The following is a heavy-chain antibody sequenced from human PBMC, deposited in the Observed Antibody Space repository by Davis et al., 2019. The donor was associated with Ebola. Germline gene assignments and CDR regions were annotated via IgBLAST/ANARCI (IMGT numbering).Heavy chain of an antibody. D-gene: IGHD3-10*01. CDR2: INWNGAGT. J-gene: IGHJ5*02. V-gene: IGHV3-20*04. CDR1: GFTFDDYV. CDR3: ARNLQVYNSGSLVADWFDP. Sequence: PGGSLRLSCVASGFTFDDYVVLWVRQAPGKGLEWVSDINWNGAGTAYIDSVKGRFTISRDNAKNSLYLQMNSLRAEDTALYYCARNLQVYNSGSLVADWFDPWGQGTLVTVSS.